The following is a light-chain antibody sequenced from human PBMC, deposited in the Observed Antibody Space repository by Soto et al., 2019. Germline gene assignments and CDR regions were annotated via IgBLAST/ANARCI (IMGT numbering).Light chain of an antibody. J-gene: IGLJ1*01. CDR2: GNS. CDR3: ISFTNSHIYV. Sequence: QSVLTQPPSVSGAPGQRVTISCTGSSSNIGAGYDVHWYQQLPGTAPKLLIYGNSNRPSGVPDRFSGSKSGTSASLAITGLQAEDEADYYCISFTNSHIYVFGTGTKVTVL. CDR1: SSNIGAGYD. V-gene: IGLV1-40*01.